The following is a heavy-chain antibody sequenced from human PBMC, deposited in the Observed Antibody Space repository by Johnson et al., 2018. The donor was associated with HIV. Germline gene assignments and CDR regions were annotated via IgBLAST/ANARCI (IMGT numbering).Heavy chain of an antibody. J-gene: IGHJ3*02. D-gene: IGHD6-6*01. CDR2: IYSGGST. CDR1: GFTVSSNY. Sequence: EKLVESGGALVQPGGSLRLSCAASGFTVSSNYMNWVRQAPGKGLEWVSVIYSGGSTYYADSVKGRFSISRDNSKNTLYLQMNSLRAEDTAVYYCARDGMYSSSPDAFDIWGQGTMVTVSS. V-gene: IGHV3-66*01. CDR3: ARDGMYSSSPDAFDI.